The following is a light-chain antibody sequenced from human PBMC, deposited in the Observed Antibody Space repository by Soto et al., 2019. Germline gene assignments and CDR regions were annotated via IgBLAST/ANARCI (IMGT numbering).Light chain of an antibody. CDR3: QQYNGYWT. CDR2: EAS. J-gene: IGKJ1*01. V-gene: IGKV1-5*03. CDR1: QSISDS. Sequence: DIKMTQSPSTLSASVGDRVTITCRASQSISDSLAWYQQKPGKAPKLLIYEASTLKSGVPSRFSGSRSGTEYTLTISSLQPDDFAIYYCQQYNGYWTFGQGTKVEIK.